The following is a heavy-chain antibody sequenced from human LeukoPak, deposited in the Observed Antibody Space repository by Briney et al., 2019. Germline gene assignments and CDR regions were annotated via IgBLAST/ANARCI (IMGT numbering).Heavy chain of an antibody. CDR2: ISAYNGNT. J-gene: IGHJ3*01. V-gene: IGHV1-18*01. D-gene: IGHD3-22*01. Sequence: GASVKVSCKASGYTFTSYGISWVRQAPGQGLEWMGWISAYNGNTNYAQKLQGRVTMTTDTSTSTAYMELRSLRSDDTAVYYCARVSGGAVDRNMYYYDSSGYYSVWGQGTMVTVSS. CDR1: GYTFTSYG. CDR3: ARVSGGAVDRNMYYYDSSGYYSV.